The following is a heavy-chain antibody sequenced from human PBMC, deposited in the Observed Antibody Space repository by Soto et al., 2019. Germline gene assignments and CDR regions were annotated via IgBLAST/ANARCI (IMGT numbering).Heavy chain of an antibody. J-gene: IGHJ4*02. Sequence: QVQLVQSGPEVKKPGASVKVSCKASGYTFTSYYMHWVRQAPGQGPEWMGIFNPSGGSTTYAQKFQGRVTMTGDTSTSTVYMELSSLRSEDTAVYYCARVVVPFGYYYDSSGYYGYYFDYWGQGTLVTVSS. D-gene: IGHD3-22*01. CDR3: ARVVVPFGYYYDSSGYYGYYFDY. V-gene: IGHV1-46*01. CDR1: GYTFTSYY. CDR2: FNPSGGST.